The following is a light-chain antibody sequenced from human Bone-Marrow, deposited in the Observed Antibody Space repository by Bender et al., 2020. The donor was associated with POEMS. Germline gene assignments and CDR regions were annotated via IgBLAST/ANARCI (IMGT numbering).Light chain of an antibody. Sequence: QSVLTQPPSVSGAPGQRVTISCTGSSSNTGSGYDINWYQHLPGTAPKLLIYGYNNRPSGVPDRFSGSKSGTSASLAITGLQAEDEGDYYCAAWDESLSGPVFGGGTKLTVL. J-gene: IGLJ2*01. CDR3: AAWDESLSGPV. CDR2: GYN. V-gene: IGLV1-40*01. CDR1: SSNTGSGYD.